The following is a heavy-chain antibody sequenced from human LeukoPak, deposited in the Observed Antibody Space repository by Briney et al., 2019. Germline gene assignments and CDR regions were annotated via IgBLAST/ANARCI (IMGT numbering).Heavy chain of an antibody. J-gene: IGHJ4*02. CDR2: IYHSGST. CDR1: GYSISSGYY. D-gene: IGHD3/OR15-3a*01. Sequence: PSETLSLTCTVSGYSISSGYYWGWIRQPPGKGLEWIGSIYHSGSTYYNPSLKSRVTISVDTSKNQFSLKLSSVTAADTAVYYCARERKDYYFDYWGQGTLVTVSS. V-gene: IGHV4-38-2*02. CDR3: ARERKDYYFDY.